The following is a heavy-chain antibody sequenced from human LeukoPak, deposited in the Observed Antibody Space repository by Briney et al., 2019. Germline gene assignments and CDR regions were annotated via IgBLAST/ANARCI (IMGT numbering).Heavy chain of an antibody. Sequence: ASVKVSCKASGYTFISSYMHWVRQAPGQGLEWMGIINPSGGSTTYAQKFQGRVTMTRDMSTSTVYMELSSLRSEDTAVYYCARAVAGNFDYWGQGTLVTVSS. J-gene: IGHJ4*02. V-gene: IGHV1-46*01. D-gene: IGHD6-19*01. CDR3: ARAVAGNFDY. CDR2: INPSGGST. CDR1: GYTFISSY.